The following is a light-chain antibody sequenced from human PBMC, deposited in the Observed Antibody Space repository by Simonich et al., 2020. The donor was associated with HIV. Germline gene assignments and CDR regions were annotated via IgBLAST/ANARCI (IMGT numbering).Light chain of an antibody. CDR2: WAS. CDR3: QQYYSSPYT. Sequence: DIVMTQSPDSLAVSLGERATINCKSSQSVLYSSNNKNYLAWYQQKPGQPTKLLIYWASPRESGVPDRFSGSGSGTDFTLTISSLQAEDVAVYYCQQYYSSPYTFGQGTKVEIK. CDR1: QSVLYSSNNKNY. J-gene: IGKJ2*01. V-gene: IGKV4-1*01.